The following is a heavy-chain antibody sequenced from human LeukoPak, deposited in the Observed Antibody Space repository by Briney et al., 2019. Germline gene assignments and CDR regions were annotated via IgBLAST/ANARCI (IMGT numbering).Heavy chain of an antibody. CDR2: IKQDGSEK. CDR3: ARENSHHLPYTLDY. D-gene: IGHD1-14*01. CDR1: GFTFSDYY. V-gene: IGHV3-7*01. J-gene: IGHJ4*02. Sequence: GGSLRLSCAASGFTFSDYYMSWIRQAPGKGLEWVANIKQDGSEKYSVDSVKGRFTISRDNAKNSLYLQMHSLRPEDTAVYYCARENSHHLPYTLDYWGQGTLVTVSS.